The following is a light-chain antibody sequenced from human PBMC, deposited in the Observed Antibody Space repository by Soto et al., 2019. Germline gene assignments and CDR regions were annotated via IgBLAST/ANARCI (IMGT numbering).Light chain of an antibody. Sequence: QSALTQPASVSGSPGQSITISCTGTSSDIGGYNYVSWYQQHPGKAPKLMIYDVSNRPSGVSNRFSGSKSGNTASLTISGLQAEDKADYYCSSFTSSNTYVVLGGGTKLTVL. CDR1: SSDIGGYNY. J-gene: IGLJ2*01. V-gene: IGLV2-14*01. CDR2: DVS. CDR3: SSFTSSNTYVV.